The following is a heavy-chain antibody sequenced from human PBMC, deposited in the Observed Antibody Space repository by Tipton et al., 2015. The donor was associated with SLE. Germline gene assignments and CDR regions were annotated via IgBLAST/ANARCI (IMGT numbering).Heavy chain of an antibody. V-gene: IGHV4-39*07. CDR3: ARDRLPWYFDL. Sequence: LRLSCTVSGGSISSGGYYWSWIRQPPGKGLEWIGEINHSGSTNYNPSLKSRVTISVDTSKNQFSLKLSSVTAADTAVYYCARDRLPWYFDLWGRGTLVTVSS. CDR1: GGSISSGGYY. CDR2: INHSGST. J-gene: IGHJ2*01.